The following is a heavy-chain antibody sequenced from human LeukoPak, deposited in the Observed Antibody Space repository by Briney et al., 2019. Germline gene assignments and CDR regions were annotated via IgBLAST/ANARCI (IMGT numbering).Heavy chain of an antibody. D-gene: IGHD6-13*01. CDR3: ARHGGSWTLDY. V-gene: IGHV4-59*08. CDR1: GGSMSSYY. J-gene: IGHJ4*02. CDR2: IYDSGST. Sequence: SETLSLTCTVSGGSMSSYYWSWIRQPPGRGLEWLGYIYDSGSTNYNPSLKSRVTISVDTSKNQVSLNLSSVTAADTAVYYCARHGGSWTLDYWGQGTLVTVSS.